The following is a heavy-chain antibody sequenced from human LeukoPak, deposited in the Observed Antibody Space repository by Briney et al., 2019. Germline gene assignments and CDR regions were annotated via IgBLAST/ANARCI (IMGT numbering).Heavy chain of an antibody. CDR2: IPSSGNYF. D-gene: IGHD3-3*01. CDR3: ARGRLEWLLPFDY. CDR1: GFTFSSYG. J-gene: IGHJ4*02. Sequence: GGSLRLSCAASGFTFSSYGMNWVRQAPGKGLEWVSSIPSSGNYFYYADSLKGRFTVSRDNAKNLVYLQMNSLRAEDTAIYYCARGRLEWLLPFDYWGQGTVVTVSS. V-gene: IGHV3-21*01.